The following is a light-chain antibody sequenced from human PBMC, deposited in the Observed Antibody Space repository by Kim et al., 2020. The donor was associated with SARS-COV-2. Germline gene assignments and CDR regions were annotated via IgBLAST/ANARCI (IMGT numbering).Light chain of an antibody. CDR2: YDS. J-gene: IGLJ3*02. CDR1: NIGSKS. V-gene: IGLV3-21*04. CDR3: QVWDSSSDYPV. Sequence: SYELTQPPSVSVAPGKTARITCGGNNIGSKSVHWYQQKQGQAPVLVIYYDSDRPSGIPERFSGSNSGNTATLTISRVEAGDEADYYCQVWDSSSDYPVFGGGTKLTVL.